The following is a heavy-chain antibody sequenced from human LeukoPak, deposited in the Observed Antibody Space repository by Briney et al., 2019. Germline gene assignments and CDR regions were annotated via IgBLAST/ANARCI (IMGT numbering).Heavy chain of an antibody. Sequence: GGSRRRSCAASGFTCRSYDMHWVRQAPGKRLEWVAIISYDGSNKYHADSVKGRFTISRDNSKNTLYVQMNSLRDEDTAVYYCARGAAAGRYQYYYMDVWGKGTTVTVSS. CDR3: ARGAAAGRYQYYYMDV. D-gene: IGHD6-13*01. J-gene: IGHJ6*03. V-gene: IGHV3-33*05. CDR1: GFTCRSYD. CDR2: ISYDGSNK.